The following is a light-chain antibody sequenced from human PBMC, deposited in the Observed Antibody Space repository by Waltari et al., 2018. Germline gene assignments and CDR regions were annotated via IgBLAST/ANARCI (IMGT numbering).Light chain of an antibody. V-gene: IGKV3D-15*01. J-gene: IGKJ5*01. CDR1: QSVSNS. CDR2: SAS. Sequence: EIVMTQSPPTLSVSPGERATLSCRASQSVSNSLAWSQHRPGRAPRLLIHSASTRAPGIPARFSGSGSETEVTLTISNLQSEDFALYYCQQYNNWPPITFGQGTRLEIK. CDR3: QQYNNWPPIT.